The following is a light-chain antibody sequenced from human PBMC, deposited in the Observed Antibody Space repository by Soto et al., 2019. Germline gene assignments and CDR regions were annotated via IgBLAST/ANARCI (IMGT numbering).Light chain of an antibody. CDR3: SSKTSSGTLYV. J-gene: IGLJ1*01. V-gene: IGLV2-14*01. CDR1: SSDVGGSKY. CDR2: EVS. Sequence: QSALTQPASVSGSPGQSITISCTGSSSDVGGSKYVSWYQQHPGKAPRLMIYEVSYRPSGVSNRFSGSKSGNTASLTVSGLQAEDEADYYCSSKTSSGTLYVFGTGTKLNVL.